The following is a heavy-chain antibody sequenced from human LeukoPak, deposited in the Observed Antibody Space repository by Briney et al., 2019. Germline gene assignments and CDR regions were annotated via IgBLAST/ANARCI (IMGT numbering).Heavy chain of an antibody. V-gene: IGHV3-23*01. CDR2: VNGNGGST. CDR1: GFAFSSYA. Sequence: GGSLRLSCTASGFAFSSYAMSWVRQAPGKGLEWVSGVNGNGGSTSYADSVKGRFTIFRDNSKNTVYLQMNSLRVEDTAVYYCAKSLYGGCDYWGQGTVVTVSS. D-gene: IGHD3-16*02. J-gene: IGHJ4*02. CDR3: AKSLYGGCDY.